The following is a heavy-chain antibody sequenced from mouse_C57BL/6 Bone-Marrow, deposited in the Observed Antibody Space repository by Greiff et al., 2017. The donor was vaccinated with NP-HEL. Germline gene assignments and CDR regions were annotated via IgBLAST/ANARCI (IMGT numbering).Heavy chain of an antibody. D-gene: IGHD1-1*01. V-gene: IGHV8-8*01. CDR3: ARIFFITRYLDY. CDR2: IWWDADK. J-gene: IGHJ2*01. CDR1: GFSLSTFGMG. Sequence: QVTLKVSGPGISQPSQTLSLTCSFSGFSLSTFGMGVGWIRQPSGKGLEWLAHIWWDADKYYNPALKSRLTISKDTSKNQVFLKSVNVDTADTATDYFARIFFITRYLDYGGQGTTLTVSS.